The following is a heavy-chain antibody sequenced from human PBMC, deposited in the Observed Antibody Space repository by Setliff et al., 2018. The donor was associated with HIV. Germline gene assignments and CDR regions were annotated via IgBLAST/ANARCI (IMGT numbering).Heavy chain of an antibody. D-gene: IGHD6-19*01. CDR2: INPNSGGT. Sequence: ASVKVSCKASGYTFTGYYMHWVRQAPGQGLEWMGWINPNSGGTNYAQKFQGWVTMTRDTSISTAYMELSRLRSDDTAVYFCARLGSGWSDSYYYAMDVWGQGTTVTVSS. CDR1: GYTFTGYY. J-gene: IGHJ6*02. V-gene: IGHV1-2*04. CDR3: ARLGSGWSDSYYYAMDV.